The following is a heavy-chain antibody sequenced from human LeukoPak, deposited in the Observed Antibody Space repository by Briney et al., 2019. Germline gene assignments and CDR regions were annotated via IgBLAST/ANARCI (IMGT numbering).Heavy chain of an antibody. CDR2: IKQDGSEK. Sequence: GGSLRFSCAAFGFTFSSYWMTWVRQAPGKGLEWVANIKQDGSEKYYVDSVKGRFTISRDNAKNSLYLQMNSLRAEDTAVYYCARDGTANAFDIWGQGTVVTVSS. CDR1: GFTFSSYW. CDR3: ARDGTANAFDI. J-gene: IGHJ3*02. V-gene: IGHV3-7*01. D-gene: IGHD6-25*01.